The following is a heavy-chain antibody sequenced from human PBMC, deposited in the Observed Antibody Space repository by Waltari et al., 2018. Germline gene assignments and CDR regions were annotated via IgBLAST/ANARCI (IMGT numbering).Heavy chain of an antibody. D-gene: IGHD2-21*01. V-gene: IGHV4-59*01. CDR1: GGSISSYY. CDR3: ARELSPLLYYGMDV. J-gene: IGHJ6*02. Sequence: QVQLQESGPGLVKPSETLSLTCTVSGGSISSYYWSWIRQPPGKGLEWIGYSYYSGSTNYNPSLKSRVTISVDTSKNQFSLKLSSVTAADTAVYYCARELSPLLYYGMDVWGQGTTVTVSS. CDR2: SYYSGST.